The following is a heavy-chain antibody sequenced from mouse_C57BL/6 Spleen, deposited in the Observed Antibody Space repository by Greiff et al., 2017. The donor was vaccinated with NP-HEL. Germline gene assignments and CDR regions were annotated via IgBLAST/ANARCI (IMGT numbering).Heavy chain of an antibody. V-gene: IGHV1-69*01. Sequence: VKLQQPGAELVMPGASVKLSCKASGYTFTSYWMHWVKQRPGQGLEWIGEIDPSDSYTNYNQKFKGKSTLTVDKSSSTAYMQLSSLTSEDSAVYYCAHGDYWGQGTTLTVSS. CDR3: AHGDY. J-gene: IGHJ2*01. CDR2: IDPSDSYT. CDR1: GYTFTSYW.